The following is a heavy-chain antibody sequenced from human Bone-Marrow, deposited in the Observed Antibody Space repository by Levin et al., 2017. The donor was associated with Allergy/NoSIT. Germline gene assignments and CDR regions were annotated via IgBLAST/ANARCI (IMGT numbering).Heavy chain of an antibody. CDR1: GFTFRSYS. Sequence: GGSLRLSCSASGFTFRSYSMNWVRQAPGKGLEWVSYISTSSSTIYYAESVKGRFTISRDNAKNSLFLQMSSLRAEDTAVYYCARVSRITARLLTDFYYYYYMDVWGKGTTVIVSS. J-gene: IGHJ6*03. D-gene: IGHD6-6*01. CDR2: ISTSSSTI. CDR3: ARVSRITARLLTDFYYYYYMDV. V-gene: IGHV3-48*04.